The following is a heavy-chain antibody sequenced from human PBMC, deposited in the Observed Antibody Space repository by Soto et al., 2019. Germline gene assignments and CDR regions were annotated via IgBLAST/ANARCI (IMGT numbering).Heavy chain of an antibody. CDR1: GYTFTSYG. D-gene: IGHD3-3*01. Sequence: GASVKVSCKASGYTFTSYGISWVRQAPGQGLEWMGWISAYNGNTNYAQKPQGRVTMTTDTSTSTAYMELRSLRSDDTAVYYCARSQYYDFWSGSPGRLEIFDYWGQGTLVTVSS. V-gene: IGHV1-18*04. CDR2: ISAYNGNT. J-gene: IGHJ4*02. CDR3: ARSQYYDFWSGSPGRLEIFDY.